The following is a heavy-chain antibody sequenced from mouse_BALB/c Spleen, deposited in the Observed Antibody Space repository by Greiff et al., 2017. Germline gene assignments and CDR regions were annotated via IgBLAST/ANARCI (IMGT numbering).Heavy chain of an antibody. J-gene: IGHJ1*01. D-gene: IGHD2-1*01. CDR1: GYSITSGYY. Sequence: EVQLKESGPGLVKPSQSLSLTCSVTGYSITSGYYWNWIRQFPGNKLEWMGYISYDGSNNYNPSLKNRISITRDTSKNQFFLKLNSVTTEDTATYYCARGGVTTWNWYFDVWGAGTTVTVSS. CDR3: ARGGVTTWNWYFDV. CDR2: ISYDGSN. V-gene: IGHV3-6*02.